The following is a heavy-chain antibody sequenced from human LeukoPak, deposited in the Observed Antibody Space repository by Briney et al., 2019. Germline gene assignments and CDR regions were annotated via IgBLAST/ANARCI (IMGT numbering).Heavy chain of an antibody. CDR2: IYPGDSDT. D-gene: IGHD6-13*01. J-gene: IGHJ4*02. CDR3: ARRGIAAAETYYFDY. Sequence: GESLKISCKGSGYSFTSYWIGWVRQMPGKGLEWMGIIYPGDSDTRYSLSFQGQVTISADKSISTAYLQWSSLKASDTAMYYCARRGIAAAETYYFDYWGQGTLVTVSS. CDR1: GYSFTSYW. V-gene: IGHV5-51*01.